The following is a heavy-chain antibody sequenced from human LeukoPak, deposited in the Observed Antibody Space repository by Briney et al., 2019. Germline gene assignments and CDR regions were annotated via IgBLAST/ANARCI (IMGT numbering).Heavy chain of an antibody. V-gene: IGHV3-11*01. J-gene: IGHJ4*02. D-gene: IGHD3-22*01. CDR3: ARYDSSNYYLDY. CDR1: GFIFSDYY. Sequence: PGGSLRLSCAASGFIFSDYYMSWIRQAPGKGLEWVSYISSSGSVIFYADSVKGRFTISRDNAKNSMYLQMNSLRAEDTALYYCARYDSSNYYLDYWGQGTLVTVSS. CDR2: ISSSGSVI.